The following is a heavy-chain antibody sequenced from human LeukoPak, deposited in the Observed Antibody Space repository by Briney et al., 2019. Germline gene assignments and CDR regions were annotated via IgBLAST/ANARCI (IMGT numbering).Heavy chain of an antibody. CDR2: IHYDGSNK. CDR1: GFTFSNYG. CDR3: AKDDYYDTSGYRD. D-gene: IGHD3-22*01. J-gene: IGHJ4*02. V-gene: IGHV3-30*02. Sequence: GGSLRLSCAASGFTFSNYGMHWVRQAPGKGLDWVAFIHYDGSNKYYADSVKGRFTMSRDNSKNTLYLQMNSLRAEDTAVYYCAKDDYYDTSGYRDWGQGTLVTVSS.